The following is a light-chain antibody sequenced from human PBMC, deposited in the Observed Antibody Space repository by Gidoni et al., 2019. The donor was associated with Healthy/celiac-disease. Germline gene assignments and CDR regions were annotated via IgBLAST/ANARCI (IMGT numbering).Light chain of an antibody. CDR3: SSYTSSSTLYV. Sequence: QFALTQPASVSGSPGQSITISCTGTSSDVGGYNYVSWYQQQPGKAPKLMIYDVSNRPSGVSNRFSGSKSGNTASLTISGLQDEDEADYYCSSYTSSSTLYVFGTGTKVTVL. CDR2: DVS. CDR1: SSDVGGYNY. J-gene: IGLJ1*01. V-gene: IGLV2-14*03.